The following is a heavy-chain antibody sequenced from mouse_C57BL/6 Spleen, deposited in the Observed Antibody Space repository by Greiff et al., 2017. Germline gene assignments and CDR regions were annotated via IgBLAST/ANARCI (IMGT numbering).Heavy chain of an antibody. CDR1: GFTFSDYG. V-gene: IGHV5-17*01. CDR2: ISSGSSTI. D-gene: IGHD1-1*02. CDR3: ARGGPYYFDY. J-gene: IGHJ2*01. Sequence: EVQLVESGGGLVKPGGSLKLSCAASGFTFSDYGMHWVRQAPEKGLEWVAYISSGSSTIYYADTVKGRFTISRDNAKNTLFLQRTSLRSEDTAMYYCARGGPYYFDYWGQGTTLTVSS.